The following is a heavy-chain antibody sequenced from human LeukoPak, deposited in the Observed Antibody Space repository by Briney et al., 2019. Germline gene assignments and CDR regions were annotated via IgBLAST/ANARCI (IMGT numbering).Heavy chain of an antibody. CDR3: ARGVVVGFDY. CDR1: GFTFSSYS. J-gene: IGHJ4*02. D-gene: IGHD2-15*01. Sequence: PGGSLRLSCAASGFTFSSYSMNWVRQAPGKGLEWVSYISSSSSTIYYADSVEGRFTISRDNAKNSLYLQMNSLRAEDTAVYYCARGVVVGFDYWGQGTLVTVSS. CDR2: ISSSSSTI. V-gene: IGHV3-48*04.